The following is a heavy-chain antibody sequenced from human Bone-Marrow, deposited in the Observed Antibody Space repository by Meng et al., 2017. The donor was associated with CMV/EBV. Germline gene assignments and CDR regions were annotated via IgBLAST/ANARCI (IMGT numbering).Heavy chain of an antibody. J-gene: IGHJ4*02. CDR2: FSGSADNT. D-gene: IGHD3-22*01. Sequence: GGSLRLSCSASGFIFTNFAMSWVRQAPGKGLEWVATFSGSADNTYYADSVKGRFSISRDNSKSTVSLQMNSLRTDDTAVYYCAKDYPNHSSSWYDFDYWGQGTLVTVSS. CDR3: AKDYPNHSSSWYDFDY. CDR1: GFIFTNFA. V-gene: IGHV3-23*01.